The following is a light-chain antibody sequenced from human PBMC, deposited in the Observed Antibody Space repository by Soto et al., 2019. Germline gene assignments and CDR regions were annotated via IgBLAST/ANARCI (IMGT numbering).Light chain of an antibody. V-gene: IGKV3-20*01. CDR1: QSVSSSY. CDR2: GAS. CDR3: QQYGSSPT. Sequence: EIVLTQSPGTLSLSPGERATLSCRASQSVSSSYLAWYQQKPGQAPRLLIYGASSRATGIPDRFSGSGSGTDXTLTXSRLEPEDFAVYYCQQYGSSPTFGGGTKVEIK. J-gene: IGKJ4*01.